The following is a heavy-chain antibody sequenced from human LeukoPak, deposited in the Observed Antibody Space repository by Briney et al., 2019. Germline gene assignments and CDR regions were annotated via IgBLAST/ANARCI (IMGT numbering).Heavy chain of an antibody. D-gene: IGHD3-3*01. J-gene: IGHJ4*02. CDR1: GGSFSGYY. CDR3: ARGASAIFGVVITLDY. CDR2: INHSGST. Sequence: KASETLSLTCAVYGGSFSGYYWSWIRQPPGKGLEWIGEINHSGSTNYNPPLKSRVTISVDTSKNQFSLKLSSVTAADTAVYYCARGASAIFGVVITLDYWGQGTLVTVSS. V-gene: IGHV4-34*01.